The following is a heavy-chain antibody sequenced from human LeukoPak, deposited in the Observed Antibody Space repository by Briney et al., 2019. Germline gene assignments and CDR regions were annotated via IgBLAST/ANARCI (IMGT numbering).Heavy chain of an antibody. D-gene: IGHD2-15*01. J-gene: IGHJ6*02. V-gene: IGHV3-53*04. Sequence: HPGGSLRLSCAASGFTFSSYGMHWVRQAPGKGLEWVSVIYSGGSTYYADSVKGRFTISRRNSKNTLYLQMNSLRAEDTAVYYCAREGNGYFGWVRRGMDVWGQGTTVTVSS. CDR1: GFTFSSYG. CDR2: IYSGGST. CDR3: AREGNGYFGWVRRGMDV.